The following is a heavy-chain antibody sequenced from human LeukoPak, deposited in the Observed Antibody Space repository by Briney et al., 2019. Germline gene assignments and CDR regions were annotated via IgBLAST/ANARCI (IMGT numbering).Heavy chain of an antibody. Sequence: ASVKVSCKTSGYAFINYGVAWLRQAPGQGLEWMGWINTYNGNTNYAQKFQGRVTMSTDTSTMTAYMELRSLRSDDTAIYFCARRPLLNGDNIEFDPWGQGTLVTVSS. D-gene: IGHD4-17*01. CDR3: ARRPLLNGDNIEFDP. CDR1: GYAFINYG. J-gene: IGHJ5*02. CDR2: INTYNGNT. V-gene: IGHV1-18*01.